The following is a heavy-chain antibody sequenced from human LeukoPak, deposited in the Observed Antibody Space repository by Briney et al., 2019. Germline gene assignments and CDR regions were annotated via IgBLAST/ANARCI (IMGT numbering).Heavy chain of an antibody. V-gene: IGHV4-4*09. CDR2: IYTSGST. D-gene: IGHD3-22*01. J-gene: IGHJ6*03. Sequence: SETLPLTCTVSGGSISSYYWSWIRQPPGKGLEWIGYIYTSGSTNYNPSLKSRVTISVDTSKNQFSLKLSSVTAADTAVYYCARLRKSSGRYDAYYYYYMDVWGKGTTVTVSS. CDR1: GGSISSYY. CDR3: ARLRKSSGRYDAYYYYYMDV.